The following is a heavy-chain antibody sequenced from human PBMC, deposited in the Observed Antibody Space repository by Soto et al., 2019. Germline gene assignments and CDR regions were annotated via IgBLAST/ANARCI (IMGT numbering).Heavy chain of an antibody. CDR2: IDPSDSYT. CDR3: ASSQVQLERRRNYYGMDV. J-gene: IGHJ6*02. V-gene: IGHV5-10-1*01. Sequence: GESLKISCKGSGYSFTSCWISWVRQMPGKGLEWMGRIDPSDSYTNYSPSFQGHVTISADKSISTAYLQWSSLKASDTAMYYCASSQVQLERRRNYYGMDVWGQGTTVTVSS. CDR1: GYSFTSCW. D-gene: IGHD1-1*01.